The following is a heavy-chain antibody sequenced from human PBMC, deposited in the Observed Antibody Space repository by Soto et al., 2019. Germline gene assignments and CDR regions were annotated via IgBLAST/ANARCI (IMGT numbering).Heavy chain of an antibody. Sequence: GGSLRLSCAASGFTFSSYGMHWVRQAPGKGLEWVAVISYDGSNKYYADSVKGRFTISRDNSKNTLYLQMNSLRAEDTAVYYCAKDHRKSSSWYQFGSYYYYGMDVWGQGTTVTVSS. V-gene: IGHV3-30*18. CDR2: ISYDGSNK. CDR3: AKDHRKSSSWYQFGSYYYYGMDV. D-gene: IGHD6-13*01. J-gene: IGHJ6*02. CDR1: GFTFSSYG.